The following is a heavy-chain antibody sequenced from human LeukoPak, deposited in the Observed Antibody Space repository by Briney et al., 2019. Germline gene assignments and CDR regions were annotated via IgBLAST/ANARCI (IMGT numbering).Heavy chain of an antibody. J-gene: IGHJ3*02. CDR3: ARSQGAFTMVRGAAFDI. CDR2: LYTSGST. Sequence: SETLSLTCTVSGGSISSYYWSWIRQPAGKGLEWIGRLYTSGSTNYNPSLKSRVTMSVDTSKNQFSLKLSSVTAADTAVYYCARSQGAFTMVRGAAFDIWGQGTVVTVSS. CDR1: GGSISSYY. D-gene: IGHD3-10*01. V-gene: IGHV4-4*07.